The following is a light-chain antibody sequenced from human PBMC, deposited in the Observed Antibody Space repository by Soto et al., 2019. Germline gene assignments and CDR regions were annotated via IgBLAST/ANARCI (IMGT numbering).Light chain of an antibody. Sequence: DIKMTQSPATLSGYLGDRVTITCGASQTISSWLAWYHQKPVKAPMLLIYAASSLQSGVPSRLCGSGSGTDFTLTISSLLHEDFATYYCQQSYSTPVTFGQGTKVDI. CDR1: QTISSW. CDR2: AAS. J-gene: IGKJ1*01. V-gene: IGKV1-39*01. CDR3: QQSYSTPVT.